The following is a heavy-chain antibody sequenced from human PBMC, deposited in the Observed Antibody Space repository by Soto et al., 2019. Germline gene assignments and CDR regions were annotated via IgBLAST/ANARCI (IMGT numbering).Heavy chain of an antibody. V-gene: IGHV4-30-2*01. CDR1: GASITFGGYS. CDR2: INHLETT. Sequence: SETLSLTCTVSGASITFGGYSCSWIRQTPGKGLEWIGYINHLETTFYNPSFESRLTLSIDRAKNQFSLKLHSMSAADRAVYFCARGGGSDSFDYWGQGSLVTVAS. CDR3: ARGGGSDSFDY. D-gene: IGHD1-26*01. J-gene: IGHJ4*02.